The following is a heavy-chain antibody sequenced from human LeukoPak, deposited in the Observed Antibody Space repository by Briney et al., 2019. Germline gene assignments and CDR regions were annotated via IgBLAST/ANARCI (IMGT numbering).Heavy chain of an antibody. D-gene: IGHD3-10*01. CDR3: ARDPYYYGPGWFDP. Sequence: GGSMRHSCAASGFTFSSYWMHWVRQAPGKGLVWVSRINSDGSSTSYADSVKGRFTISRDNAKNTLYLQMNSLRAEDTAVYYCARDPYYYGPGWFDPWGQGTLVTVSS. CDR2: INSDGSST. CDR1: GFTFSSYW. V-gene: IGHV3-74*01. J-gene: IGHJ5*02.